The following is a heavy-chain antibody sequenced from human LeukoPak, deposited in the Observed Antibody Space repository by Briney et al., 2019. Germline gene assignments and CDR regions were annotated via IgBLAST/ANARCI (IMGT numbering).Heavy chain of an antibody. J-gene: IGHJ3*02. CDR2: IIPIFGTA. CDR3: ARAKEMATIRSGLSAFDI. V-gene: IGHV1-69*05. CDR1: GGTFSSYA. D-gene: IGHD5-24*01. Sequence: GASVKVTCKASGGTFSSYAITWVRHAPGQGLEWMGGIIPIFGTANYAQKFQGRVTITTDESTSTAYMELSSQRSEDTAVYYCARAKEMATIRSGLSAFDIWGQGTMVTVSS.